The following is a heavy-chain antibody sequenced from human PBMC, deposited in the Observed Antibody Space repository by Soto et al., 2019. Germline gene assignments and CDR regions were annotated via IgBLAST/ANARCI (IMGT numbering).Heavy chain of an antibody. D-gene: IGHD2-2*01. Sequence: PGGSLRLSCAASGFTFSNAWMNWVRQAPGKGLEWVGRIKSKTDGGTTDYAAPVKGRFTISRDDSKNTLYLQMNSLKTEDTAVYYCTTDDPFNFSCISPSCRAYFYYGMDVWGQGTTVTVPS. CDR3: TTDDPFNFSCISPSCRAYFYYGMDV. CDR2: IKSKTDGGTT. J-gene: IGHJ6*02. V-gene: IGHV3-15*07. CDR1: GFTFSNAW.